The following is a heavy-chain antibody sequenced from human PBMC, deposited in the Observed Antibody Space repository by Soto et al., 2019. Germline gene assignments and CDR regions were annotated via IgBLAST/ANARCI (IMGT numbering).Heavy chain of an antibody. Sequence: QVQLVESGGGVVQPGRSLRLSCAASGFTFSSNAMHWVRQAPGKGLEWVAVMSYEGSNEYYADSVKGRFTISRDNAKNTRYLQITSLRAEDTAVYYCAGDSILSGTTRPPPLDYWGQGTLVTVSS. J-gene: IGHJ4*02. CDR3: AGDSILSGTTRPPPLDY. D-gene: IGHD4-17*01. CDR2: MSYEGSNE. V-gene: IGHV3-30-3*01. CDR1: GFTFSSNA.